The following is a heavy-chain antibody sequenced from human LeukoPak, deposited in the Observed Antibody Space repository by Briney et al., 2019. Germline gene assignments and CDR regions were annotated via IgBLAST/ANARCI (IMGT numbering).Heavy chain of an antibody. Sequence: PGGPLRLSCAASGFTFNRNAISWVRQAPGKGLEWVSTIGGSGDKTFYADSVKGRFTISRDNSRNMLRLQMSSLTGEDTALYYCVRRGDASSGWGDHDYWGQGALVTVSS. J-gene: IGHJ4*02. CDR3: VRRGDASSGWGDHDY. CDR2: IGGSGDKT. V-gene: IGHV3-23*01. CDR1: GFTFNRNA. D-gene: IGHD6-19*01.